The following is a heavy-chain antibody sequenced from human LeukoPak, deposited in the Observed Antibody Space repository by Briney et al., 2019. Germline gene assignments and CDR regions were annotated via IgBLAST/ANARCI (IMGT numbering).Heavy chain of an antibody. Sequence: RTGGSLRLSCAASGFTFSSYAMHWVRQAPGKGLEWVAVISYDGSNKHYADSVKGRFTISRDNSKNTLYLQMNSLRAEDTAVYYCARDSLRRGYYYYYGMDVWGQGTTVTVSS. CDR2: ISYDGSNK. CDR3: ARDSLRRGYYYYYGMDV. J-gene: IGHJ6*02. D-gene: IGHD4-17*01. V-gene: IGHV3-30*04. CDR1: GFTFSSYA.